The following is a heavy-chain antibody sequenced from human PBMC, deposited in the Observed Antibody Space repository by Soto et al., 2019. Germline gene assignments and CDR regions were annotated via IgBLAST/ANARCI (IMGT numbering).Heavy chain of an antibody. CDR1: GFTFISYA. CDR3: ARGRGAPLYGMDV. V-gene: IGHV3-30-3*01. CDR2: ISYDGSNK. Sequence: PGWSLRLACASSGFTFISYAMQWVRQAPGKGLEWVAVISYDGSNKYYADSVKGRFTISRDNSKNTLYLQMNSLRAEDTAVYYCARGRGAPLYGMDVWGQGTTVTVSS. J-gene: IGHJ6*02.